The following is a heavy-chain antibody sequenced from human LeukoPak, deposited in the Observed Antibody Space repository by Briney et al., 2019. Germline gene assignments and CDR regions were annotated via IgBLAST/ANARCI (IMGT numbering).Heavy chain of an antibody. Sequence: GGSLRLSCAASGFTFSSYGMSWVRQAPGKGLEWVSAISGTGGTTYYADSVKGRFTSSRDNSKNTLYLQMNSLRAEDTAVYYCARDQVDVWGKGTTVTVSS. CDR2: ISGTGGTT. J-gene: IGHJ6*04. V-gene: IGHV3-23*01. CDR3: ARDQVDV. CDR1: GFTFSSYG.